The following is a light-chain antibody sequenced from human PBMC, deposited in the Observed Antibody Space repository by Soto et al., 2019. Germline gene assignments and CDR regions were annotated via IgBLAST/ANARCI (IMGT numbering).Light chain of an antibody. CDR2: LEGSGGY. V-gene: IGLV4-60*03. J-gene: IGLJ2*01. CDR3: ETWDSNTHVV. Sequence: QLVLTQSSSASASLGSSVKLTCTLSSGHSSYIIAWHQQQPGKAPRYLMKLEGSGGYNRGSGVPDRFSGSSSGADRYLTISNLQSEDEADYCCETWDSNTHVVFGGGTKLTVL. CDR1: SGHSSYI.